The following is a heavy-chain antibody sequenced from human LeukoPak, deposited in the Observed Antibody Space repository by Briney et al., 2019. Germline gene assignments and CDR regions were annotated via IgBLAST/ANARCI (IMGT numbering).Heavy chain of an antibody. V-gene: IGHV1-69*13. CDR2: IIPIFGTA. Sequence: SVKVSCKASGGTFSSYAINWVRQAPGQGLEWMGGIIPIFGTANYAQKFQGRVTITADESTSTAYMELSSLRSEDTAVYYCARCMTRDGYYYYYYMDVWGKGTTVTVSS. J-gene: IGHJ6*03. CDR3: ARCMTRDGYYYYYYMDV. CDR1: GGTFSSYA.